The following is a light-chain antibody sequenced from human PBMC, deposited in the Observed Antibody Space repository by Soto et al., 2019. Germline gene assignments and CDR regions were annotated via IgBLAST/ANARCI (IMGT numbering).Light chain of an antibody. CDR1: HDISSY. J-gene: IGKJ5*01. CDR2: AAS. CDR3: QQHKDYPLT. V-gene: IGKV1-9*01. Sequence: DIQLTQSPSFLSASVGDRVTITCRASHDISSYLTWYQQKPGKAPIVLIYAASTLQGGVPSRFSGSGSGTEFTLTISSLQSEDFASYYCQQHKDYPLTFGRGTRLEIK.